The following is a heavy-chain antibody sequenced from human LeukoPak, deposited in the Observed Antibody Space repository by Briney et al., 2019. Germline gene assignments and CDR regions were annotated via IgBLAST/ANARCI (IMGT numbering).Heavy chain of an antibody. V-gene: IGHV3-53*01. CDR2: LYSDGNT. D-gene: IGHD1-14*01. J-gene: IGHJ4*02. Sequence: GGSLRLSCEASGFTFSNYAVNWVRQAPGKGLEWVSVLYSDGNTKYADSVQGRFTISRDNSKNTLYLEMNSLSPDDTAVYYCARGVEPLAANTLAYWGQGTLVTVSS. CDR3: ARGVEPLAANTLAY. CDR1: GFTFSNYA.